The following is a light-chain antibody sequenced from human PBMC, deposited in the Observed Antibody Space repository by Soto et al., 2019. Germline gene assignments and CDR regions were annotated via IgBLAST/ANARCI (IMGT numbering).Light chain of an antibody. CDR1: ISNIRAGYD. J-gene: IGLJ1*01. Sequence: QSLLTHPPSVSLAPGRSVTISFTGTISNIRAGYDVHWYQQLPGTAPKLLIYVNSNRPSGVPDRFSGYKSCTSASLAITGLQAEDEADYYCQSYASSLSALYVFGTGTKVPVL. CDR3: QSYASSLSALYV. CDR2: VNS. V-gene: IGLV1-40*01.